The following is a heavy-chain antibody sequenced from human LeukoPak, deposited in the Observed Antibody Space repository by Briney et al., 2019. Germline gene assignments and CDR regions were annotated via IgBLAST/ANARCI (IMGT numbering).Heavy chain of an antibody. CDR1: GGSLSSYY. J-gene: IGHJ4*02. Sequence: PSETLSLTCTVSGGSLSSYYWSWIRQPPGKGREWIGYIYYSGSTNYNPSLKSRVTISVDTSKNQFSLKLSSVTAADTAVYYCAREYCSSTSCYTGYYFDYWGQGTLVTVSS. CDR2: IYYSGST. D-gene: IGHD2-2*02. V-gene: IGHV4-59*01. CDR3: AREYCSSTSCYTGYYFDY.